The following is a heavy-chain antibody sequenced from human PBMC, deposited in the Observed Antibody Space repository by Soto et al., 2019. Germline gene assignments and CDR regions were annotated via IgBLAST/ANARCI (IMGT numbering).Heavy chain of an antibody. V-gene: IGHV3-7*01. J-gene: IGHJ4*02. CDR1: GLTFSNYW. CDR2: INRDGSET. CDR3: ARPARECSSPGCAN. Sequence: GGSLRLSCVVSGLTFSNYWMSWVRQAPGKGLEWVANINRDGSETYYVDSVKGRFTISRDNIKNSLYLQMTSLRAEDTAVYYCARPARECSSPGCANWGQGTLVTVSS. D-gene: IGHD2-2*01.